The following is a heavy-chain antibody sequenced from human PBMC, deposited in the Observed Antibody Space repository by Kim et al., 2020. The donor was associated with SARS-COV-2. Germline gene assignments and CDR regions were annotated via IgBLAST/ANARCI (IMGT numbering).Heavy chain of an antibody. J-gene: IGHJ4*02. CDR1: GYTFTSYD. CDR3: ARGNKFWYCSGGSCYYFDY. D-gene: IGHD2-15*01. V-gene: IGHV1-8*01. Sequence: ASVKVSCKASGYTFTSYDINWVRQATGQGLEWMGWMNPNSGNTGYAQKFQGRVTMTRNTSISTAYMELSSLRSEDTAGYYCARGNKFWYCSGGSCYYFDYWGQGTLVTVSS. CDR2: MNPNSGNT.